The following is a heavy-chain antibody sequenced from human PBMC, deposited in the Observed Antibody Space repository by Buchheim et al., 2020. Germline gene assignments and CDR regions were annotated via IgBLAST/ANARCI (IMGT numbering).Heavy chain of an antibody. V-gene: IGHV3-30*02. CDR2: IRSDGTDI. CDR3: ASIPGYSTGWSNFDD. J-gene: IGHJ4*02. CDR1: GFTLSSYG. D-gene: IGHD6-19*01. Sequence: QVQLVESGGGVVQPGRSLRLSCVASGFTLSSYGMHWVRQAPGKGLEWVAFIRSDGTDIYYADSVKGRFTISRDTPKNTLYLQMNSLRPEDTAVYYCASIPGYSTGWSNFDDWGQGTL.